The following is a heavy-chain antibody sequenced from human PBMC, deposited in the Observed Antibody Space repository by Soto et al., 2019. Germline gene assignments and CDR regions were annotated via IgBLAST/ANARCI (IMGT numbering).Heavy chain of an antibody. J-gene: IGHJ3*01. Sequence: QVHLEQSGAEVKKPGSSVKVSCKASGGIFKTDAVAWVRQAPGQGLEWVGGLTPLYGTANYAQKFQGIVTITADESTGAAYMEVSSLRAEDTAVYYCVRDLTLGYRSGGDGFDVWGQGTMVTVSS. V-gene: IGHV1-69*01. CDR1: GGIFKTDA. CDR3: VRDLTLGYRSGGDGFDV. CDR2: LTPLYGTA. D-gene: IGHD5-18*01.